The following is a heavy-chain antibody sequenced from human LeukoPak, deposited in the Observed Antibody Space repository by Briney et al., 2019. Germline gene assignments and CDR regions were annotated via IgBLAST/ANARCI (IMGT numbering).Heavy chain of an antibody. J-gene: IGHJ4*02. Sequence: PGGSLTLSCAASGFTFSGSAMHWVPQASGKGLEWVVRIRSKATSYATAYAATVKGRFTISRDHSKTTAYLQMNRLKTEEKSVSYCTRTGTVGYWGQGTLVTVSS. CDR2: IRSKATSYAT. D-gene: IGHD1-1*01. CDR1: GFTFSGSA. V-gene: IGHV3-73*01. CDR3: TRTGTVGY.